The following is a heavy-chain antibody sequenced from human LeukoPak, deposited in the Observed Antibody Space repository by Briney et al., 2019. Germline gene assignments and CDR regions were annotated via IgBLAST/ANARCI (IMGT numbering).Heavy chain of an antibody. CDR3: VTEPGYCTGGRCYGGWFDP. J-gene: IGHJ5*02. D-gene: IGHD2-15*01. V-gene: IGHV4-34*01. Sequence: PGGSLRLSCAASGFTFSDYYWSWIRQAPGKGLEWIGEINHSGNTNYNPSLKSRVTISLDTSKNQFSLKLNSVTAADTAVYYCVTEPGYCTGGRCYGGWFDPWGQGTLVTVSS. CDR1: GFTFSDYY. CDR2: INHSGNT.